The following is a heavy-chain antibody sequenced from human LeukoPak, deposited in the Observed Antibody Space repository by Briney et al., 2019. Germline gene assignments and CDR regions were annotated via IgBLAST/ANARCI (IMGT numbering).Heavy chain of an antibody. V-gene: IGHV3-23*01. CDR1: GFTFSNYA. J-gene: IGHJ6*02. CDR2: ISGGGGYTST. Sequence: GGSLRLSCAASGFTFSNYAMTWVRQAPGKGLEWVSAISGGGGYTSTYYADSVKGRFTISRDNSKSTLYLQMNSLRAEDTAVYYCAKPPPDNYHYYYGMDVWGQGTTVTVSS. CDR3: AKPPPDNYHYYYGMDV.